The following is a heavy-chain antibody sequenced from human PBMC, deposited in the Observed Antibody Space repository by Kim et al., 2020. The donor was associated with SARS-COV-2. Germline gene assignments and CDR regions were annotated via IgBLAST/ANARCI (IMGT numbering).Heavy chain of an antibody. V-gene: IGHV4-39*02. D-gene: IGHD6-13*01. Sequence: SETLSLTCTVSGASTGSSSFYWAWIRQPPGKGREWLGSIYYNADTYYNPSLKSRVALSIDTSNNVFSLDVNSVTAADTAVYFCASGSIYSSTDVTWFDDWGPGTLVSVSS. CDR2: IYYNADT. CDR3: ASGSIYSSTDVTWFDD. J-gene: IGHJ5*02. CDR1: GASTGSSSFY.